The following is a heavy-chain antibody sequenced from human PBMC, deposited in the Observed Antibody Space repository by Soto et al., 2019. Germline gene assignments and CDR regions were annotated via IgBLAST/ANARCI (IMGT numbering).Heavy chain of an antibody. D-gene: IGHD6-19*01. J-gene: IGHJ4*02. CDR1: GFTFSNAW. CDR2: IKSKTDGGTT. CDR3: TTEQWLVGKRYYFDY. Sequence: GGSLRLSCAASGFTFSNAWMNWVRQAPGKGLEWVGRIKSKTDGGTTDDAAPVKGRFTISRDDSKNTLYLQMNSLKTEDTAVYYCTTEQWLVGKRYYFDYWGQGTLVTVSS. V-gene: IGHV3-15*07.